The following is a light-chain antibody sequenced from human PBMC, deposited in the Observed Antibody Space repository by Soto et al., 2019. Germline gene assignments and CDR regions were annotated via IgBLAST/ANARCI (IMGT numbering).Light chain of an antibody. J-gene: IGLJ1*01. CDR2: GVS. CDR3: CSYAGRYTYV. V-gene: IGLV2-11*01. CDR1: SSDVGGYNY. Sequence: QSALTQPRSVSGSPGQSVTISCTGASSDVGGYNYVSWYQQHPGKAPKLMIYGVSKRPSGVPDRFSGSKSGNTASLTISGLQTEDEADYYCCSYAGRYTYVFGTGTKGTVL.